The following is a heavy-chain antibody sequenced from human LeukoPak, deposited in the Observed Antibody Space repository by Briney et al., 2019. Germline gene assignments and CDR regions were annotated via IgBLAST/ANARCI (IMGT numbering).Heavy chain of an antibody. CDR2: ISGSGGST. CDR1: GFTFSSYA. CDR3: ANIYYGSGSYRSGFDY. Sequence: GGSLRLSCAASGFTFSSYAMSWVRQAPGKGLEWVSAISGSGGSTYYADSVKGRVTISRDNSKNTLYLQMNSLRAEDTAVYYCANIYYGSGSYRSGFDYWGQGTLVTVSS. V-gene: IGHV3-23*01. J-gene: IGHJ4*02. D-gene: IGHD3-10*01.